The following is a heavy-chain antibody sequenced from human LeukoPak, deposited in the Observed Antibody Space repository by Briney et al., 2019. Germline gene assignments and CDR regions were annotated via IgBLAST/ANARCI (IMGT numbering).Heavy chain of an antibody. Sequence: ASVKVSCKASGYTFANYGVTWVRQATGQGLEWMGWMNPNSGNTGYAQKFQGRVTMTRNTSISTAYMELSSLRSEDTAVYYCARGRIAVAGKTFDYWGQGTLVTVSS. D-gene: IGHD6-19*01. CDR2: MNPNSGNT. CDR1: GYTFANYG. V-gene: IGHV1-8*02. J-gene: IGHJ4*02. CDR3: ARGRIAVAGKTFDY.